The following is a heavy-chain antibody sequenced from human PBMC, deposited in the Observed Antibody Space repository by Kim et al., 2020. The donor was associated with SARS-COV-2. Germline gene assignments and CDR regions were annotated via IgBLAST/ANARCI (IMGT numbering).Heavy chain of an antibody. D-gene: IGHD4-17*01. J-gene: IGHJ4*02. Sequence: YAAPVKGRFTISRDDSKNTLYLQMNSLKTEDTAVYYCTTESYDYGDYVAYWGQGTLVTVSS. CDR3: TTESYDYGDYVAY. V-gene: IGHV3-15*01.